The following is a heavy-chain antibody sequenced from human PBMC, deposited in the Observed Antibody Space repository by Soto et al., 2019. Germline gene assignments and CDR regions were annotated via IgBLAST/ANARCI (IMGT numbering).Heavy chain of an antibody. Sequence: QXPXKGLEWMGIIYPGDSDTRYSPSFQGQVTISADKSISTAYLQWSSLKASDTAMYYCALTRGSGYDYYYYYYMDVWGKGTTVTVSS. CDR3: ALTRGSGYDYYYYYYMDV. J-gene: IGHJ6*03. D-gene: IGHD5-12*01. V-gene: IGHV5-51*01. CDR2: IYPGDSDT.